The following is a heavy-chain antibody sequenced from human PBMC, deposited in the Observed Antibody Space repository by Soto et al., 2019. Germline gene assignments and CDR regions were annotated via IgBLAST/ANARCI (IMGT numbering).Heavy chain of an antibody. CDR3: AHRGGATVGLYYFDY. CDR2: IYWHDDK. D-gene: IGHD3-16*01. Sequence: SGPTLVNPTQTLTLTCTFSVFSLGTTGVGVSLIRHPPGKALEWLALIYWHDDKRYSPSLKSRLTITKDTSKNQVVLTMTNMDPVDTATYYCAHRGGATVGLYYFDYWGQGALVTVSS. V-gene: IGHV2-5*01. CDR1: VFSLGTTGVG. J-gene: IGHJ4*02.